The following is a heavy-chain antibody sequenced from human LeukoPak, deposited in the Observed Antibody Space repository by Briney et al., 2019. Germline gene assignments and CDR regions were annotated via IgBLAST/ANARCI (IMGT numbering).Heavy chain of an antibody. V-gene: IGHV1-2*02. CDR2: INPNSGVT. Sequence: SSVKVSCKASGGTFSSYAISWVRQAPGQGLEWMGWINPNSGVTNYAQKFQGRVTMTRDTSISTAYMELSRLRSDDTAVFYCARDRVDFWSGYGPLYLNNWGQGTLVTVSS. D-gene: IGHD3-3*01. CDR1: GGTFSSYA. J-gene: IGHJ4*02. CDR3: ARDRVDFWSGYGPLYLNN.